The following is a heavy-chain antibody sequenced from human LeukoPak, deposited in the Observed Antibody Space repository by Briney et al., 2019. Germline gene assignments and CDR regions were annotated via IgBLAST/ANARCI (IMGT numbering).Heavy chain of an antibody. D-gene: IGHD4-17*01. J-gene: IGHJ4*02. CDR2: IYSGDNT. CDR1: GFTVSSNY. Sequence: GGSLRLSCAASGFTVSSNYMSWVRQAPGKGLEWVSVIYSGDNTYYADSVKGRSTISRDNSKNTLHLQMNSLRAEDTAVYYCASGTTVTTFDYWGQGTLVTVSS. CDR3: ASGTTVTTFDY. V-gene: IGHV3-53*01.